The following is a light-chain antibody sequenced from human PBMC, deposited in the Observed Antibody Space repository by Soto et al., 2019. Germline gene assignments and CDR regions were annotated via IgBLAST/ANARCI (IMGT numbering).Light chain of an antibody. Sequence: QSALTQPASVSGSPGQSITISCTAAATDVDDFYLVSWYQHHPGKAPKLIIYEVSHRPSGVSHRFSASTSANTASLTISGLQADDEADYYCGSYTNTTYVFGTGTKATVL. CDR2: EVS. J-gene: IGLJ1*01. CDR1: ATDVDDFYL. CDR3: GSYTNTTYV. V-gene: IGLV2-14*01.